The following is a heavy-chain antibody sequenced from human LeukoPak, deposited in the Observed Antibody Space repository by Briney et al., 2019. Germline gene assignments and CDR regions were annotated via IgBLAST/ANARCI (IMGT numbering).Heavy chain of an antibody. V-gene: IGHV3-48*03. CDR3: ARENGGYCSGGSCYSDNHFDY. Sequence: GGSLRLSCAASGFTFSSYEINWVRQAPGKGLEWVSYISSSGSTIYYADSVKGRFTISRDNAKNSLYLQMNSLRAEDTAVYYCARENGGYCSGGSCYSDNHFDYWGQGTLVTVSS. J-gene: IGHJ4*02. CDR2: ISSSGSTI. D-gene: IGHD2-15*01. CDR1: GFTFSSYE.